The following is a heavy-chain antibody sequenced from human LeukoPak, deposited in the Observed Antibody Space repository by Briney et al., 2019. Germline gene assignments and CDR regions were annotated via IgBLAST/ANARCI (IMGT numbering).Heavy chain of an antibody. D-gene: IGHD4-23*01. Sequence: GGCLRPSCAASGFVFSSNWMTWVRQAPGKGLEWVANIKQDGSEKYYVDSVKGRFTISRDNANNSLYLQMNSLRAKDTSVYYCARGLRWVDYWGQGTLVTVSS. V-gene: IGHV3-7*04. CDR3: ARGLRWVDY. J-gene: IGHJ4*02. CDR2: IKQDGSEK. CDR1: GFVFSSNW.